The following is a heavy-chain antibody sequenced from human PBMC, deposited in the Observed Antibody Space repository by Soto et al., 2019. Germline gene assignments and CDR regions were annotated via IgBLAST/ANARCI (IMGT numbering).Heavy chain of an antibody. CDR3: ARDSSGWPGVYYYYGMDV. CDR1: GFTFSSYA. CDR2: ISYDGSNK. J-gene: IGHJ6*02. Sequence: PGGSLRLSCAASGFTFSSYATHWVRQAPGKGLEWVAVISYDGSNKYYADSVKGRFTISRDNSKNTLYLQMNSLRAEDTAVYYCARDSSGWPGVYYYYGMDVWGQGTTVTVSS. V-gene: IGHV3-30-3*01. D-gene: IGHD6-19*01.